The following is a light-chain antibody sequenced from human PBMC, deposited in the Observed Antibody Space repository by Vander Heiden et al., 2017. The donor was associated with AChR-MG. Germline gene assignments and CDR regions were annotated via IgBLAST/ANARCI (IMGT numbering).Light chain of an antibody. CDR1: QRIHTY. J-gene: IGKJ2*01. CDR2: AAS. CDR3: QQSYSAPTYT. Sequence: DIQIPQSPSSLSASLGHRVPITCRHSQRIHTYLNWYQQKPGKAPKLLIYAASSLQSGVPSRFSAYGAGTDFIPTISSLQPEDFVIYYCQQSYSAPTYTFGQGTKVEIK. V-gene: IGKV1-39*01.